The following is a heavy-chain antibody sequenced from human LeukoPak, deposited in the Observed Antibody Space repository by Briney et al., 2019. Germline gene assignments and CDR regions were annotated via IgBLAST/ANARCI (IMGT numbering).Heavy chain of an antibody. CDR2: ISSSSSTI. CDR3: ARVMRSLIWFGELLNDY. Sequence: PGGSLRLSCAASGFTFSSYSMNWVRQAPGKGLEWVSYISSSSSTIYYADSVKGRFTISRDNAKNSLYLQMNSLRAEDTAVYYCARVMRSLIWFGELLNDYWGQGTLVTVSS. J-gene: IGHJ4*02. D-gene: IGHD3-10*01. V-gene: IGHV3-48*01. CDR1: GFTFSSYS.